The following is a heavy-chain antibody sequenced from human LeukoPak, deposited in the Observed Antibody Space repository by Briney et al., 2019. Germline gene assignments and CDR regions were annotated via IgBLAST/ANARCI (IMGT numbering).Heavy chain of an antibody. Sequence: SVKVSCKASGGTFSSYAISWVRQAPGQGLEWMGGIIPIFGTANYAQKFQGRVTITADESTSTAYMELSSLRSEDTAVYYCARLFYSTVTTGGYVYWGQGTLVTVSS. J-gene: IGHJ4*02. D-gene: IGHD4-17*01. V-gene: IGHV1-69*13. CDR2: IIPIFGTA. CDR1: GGTFSSYA. CDR3: ARLFYSTVTTGGYVY.